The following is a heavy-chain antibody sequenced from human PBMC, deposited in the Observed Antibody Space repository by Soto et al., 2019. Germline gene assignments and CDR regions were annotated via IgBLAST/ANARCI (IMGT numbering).Heavy chain of an antibody. CDR1: GGATSRGGYF. D-gene: IGHD4-4*01. J-gene: IGHJ2*01. CDR2: IYYSGST. Sequence: SETLSLTCTVSGGATSRGGYFWSWIRQHPGKGLEWIGYIYYSGSTYYNPALKSRGTIPVDTSTNQSSLKLSSVPAADTAVYYCARIGTVTTIHWYFDHWGRGTLVTVS. CDR3: ARIGTVTTIHWYFDH. V-gene: IGHV4-31*03.